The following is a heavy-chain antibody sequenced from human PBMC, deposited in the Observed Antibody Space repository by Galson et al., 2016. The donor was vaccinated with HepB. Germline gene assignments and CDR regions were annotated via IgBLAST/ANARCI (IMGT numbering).Heavy chain of an antibody. CDR2: ISSSDTTI. D-gene: IGHD3-9*01. J-gene: IGHJ4*02. CDR1: GGSISTNHA. CDR3: ARVVSGYFDWLYFDC. V-gene: IGHV3-11*01. Sequence: LSLTCGVSGGSISTNHAWTWVRQAPGKGLEWVSYISSSDTTIYYADSVKGRFTISRDNAKNSLYLRMNSLRAEDTAVYYCARVVSGYFDWLYFDCWGQGTRVTVSS.